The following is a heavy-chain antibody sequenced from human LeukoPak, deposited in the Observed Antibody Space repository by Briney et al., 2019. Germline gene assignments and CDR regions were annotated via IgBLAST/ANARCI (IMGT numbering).Heavy chain of an antibody. CDR1: GYTFTSYD. CDR2: MNPNSGNT. D-gene: IGHD3-3*01. Sequence: ASVKVSCKASGYTFTSYDINWVRQATGQGLEWMGWMNPNSGNTGYAQKFQGRVTMTRNTSISTAYVELSSLRSEDTAVYYCARQPKPETYYDFWSGEPIYYYYGMDVWGQGTTVTVSS. V-gene: IGHV1-8*01. CDR3: ARQPKPETYYDFWSGEPIYYYYGMDV. J-gene: IGHJ6*02.